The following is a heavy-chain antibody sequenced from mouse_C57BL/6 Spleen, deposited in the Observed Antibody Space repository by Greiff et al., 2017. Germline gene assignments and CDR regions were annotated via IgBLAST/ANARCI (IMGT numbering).Heavy chain of an antibody. CDR2: IDPSDSYT. V-gene: IGHV1-50*01. CDR3: ARGVTGAPFAY. CDR1: GYTFTSYW. Sequence: QVQLQQPGAELVKPGASVKLSCKASGYTFTSYWMQWVKQRPGQGLEWIGEIDPSDSYTNYNQKFKGKATLTVDTSSSTAYMQLSSLTSEDSAVYYCARGVTGAPFAYWGQGTLVTVSA. J-gene: IGHJ3*01. D-gene: IGHD4-1*01.